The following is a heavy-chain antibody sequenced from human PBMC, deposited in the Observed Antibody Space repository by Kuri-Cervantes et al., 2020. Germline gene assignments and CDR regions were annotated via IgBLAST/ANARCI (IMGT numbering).Heavy chain of an antibody. J-gene: IGHJ4*02. CDR1: GGSFSGFY. CDR2: INHSGSI. CDR3: ARVRYDNSGYYLIDH. V-gene: IGHV4-34*09. Sequence: SQTLSLTCAVYGGSFSGFYWSWIRQPPGKGLEWIGEINHSGSINYNPSLKSRVTISMDKSKSHFALSLTSVTAADTALYYCARVRYDNSGYYLIDHWGQGTLVTVSS. D-gene: IGHD3-22*01.